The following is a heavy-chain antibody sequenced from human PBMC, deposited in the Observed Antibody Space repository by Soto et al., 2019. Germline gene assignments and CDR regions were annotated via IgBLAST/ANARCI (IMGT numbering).Heavy chain of an antibody. V-gene: IGHV1-18*01. CDR2: ISAYNGNT. CDR3: ASGLDWNLYYMDV. CDR1: CFTFSSYG. J-gene: IGHJ6*03. D-gene: IGHD1-7*01. Sequence: GASVKVSCKASCFTFSSYGISWVRPAPGQGLEWMGWISAYNGNTNYAQKLQGRVTMTTDTSTSTAYMELRSLRSDDTAVYYCASGLDWNLYYMDVWGKGTTVTVSS.